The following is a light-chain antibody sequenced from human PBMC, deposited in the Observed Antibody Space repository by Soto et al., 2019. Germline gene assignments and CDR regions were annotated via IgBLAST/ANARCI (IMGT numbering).Light chain of an antibody. V-gene: IGLV2-14*01. J-gene: IGLJ1*01. CDR1: SSDVGAYNY. Sequence: QSALNQSASVSGSPGQSITISCTGTSSDVGAYNYVSWYQQHPGKAPKLIIYDVSNRPSGVSNRFSGSKSGNTASLTISALQAKDEADYYCSSFTSSSTRVFGPGPKATVL. CDR3: SSFTSSSTRV. CDR2: DVS.